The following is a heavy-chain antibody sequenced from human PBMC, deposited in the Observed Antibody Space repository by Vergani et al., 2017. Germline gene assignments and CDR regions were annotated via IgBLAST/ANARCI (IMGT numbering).Heavy chain of an antibody. J-gene: IGHJ5*02. CDR2: ISSSSSYT. Sequence: VQLVESGGGLVKPGGSLRLSCVASGFTLSDYYMSWIRQAPGKGLEWVSYISSSSSYTNYADSVKGRFTISRDNAKNSLYLQMNSLRAEDTAVYYCARAANPYNWFDPWGQGTLVIVSS. D-gene: IGHD2-15*01. V-gene: IGHV3-11*06. CDR3: ARAANPYNWFDP. CDR1: GFTLSDYY.